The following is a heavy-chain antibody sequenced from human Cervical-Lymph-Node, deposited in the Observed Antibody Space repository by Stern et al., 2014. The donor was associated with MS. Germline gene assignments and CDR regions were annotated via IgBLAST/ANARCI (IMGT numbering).Heavy chain of an antibody. J-gene: IGHJ6*02. Sequence: QVQLVQSGAEVKKPGASVKVSCKASGYTFTNYDINWVRQATGQRLEWMGWLNPNSCNTGYAQKFQGRVTMTRNTSISTAYMELSSLRSEDTAVYYCARFSFGVVKPYYYGMDVWGQGTTVTVSS. D-gene: IGHD3-3*01. V-gene: IGHV1-8*01. CDR3: ARFSFGVVKPYYYGMDV. CDR2: LNPNSCNT. CDR1: GYTFTNYD.